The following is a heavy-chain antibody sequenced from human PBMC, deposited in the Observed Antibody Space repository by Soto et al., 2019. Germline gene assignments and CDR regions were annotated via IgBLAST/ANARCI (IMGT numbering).Heavy chain of an antibody. V-gene: IGHV4-59*01. CDR2: IYYSGST. J-gene: IGHJ3*02. CDR3: ARERNWNDLRAFDI. D-gene: IGHD1-1*01. CDR1: GGSISGYS. Sequence: SETLSLTCTVSGGSISGYSWTWIRQPPGKGLEWIGYIYYSGSTNYNPSLKSRVTISVDTSKNQFSLKLSSVTAADTAVYYCARERNWNDLRAFDIWGQGTMVTVSS.